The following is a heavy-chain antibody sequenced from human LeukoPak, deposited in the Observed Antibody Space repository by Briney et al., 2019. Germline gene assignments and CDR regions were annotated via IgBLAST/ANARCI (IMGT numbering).Heavy chain of an antibody. CDR1: GGSFSGYY. Sequence: PSETLSLTCAVYGGSFSGYYWSWIRQPPGKGLEWIGEINHSGSTNYNPSLKSRVTISVDTSKNQFSLKLSSVTAADTAVYYCARMSSSWFAYYFDYWGQGTLATVSS. V-gene: IGHV4-34*01. D-gene: IGHD6-13*01. J-gene: IGHJ4*02. CDR2: INHSGST. CDR3: ARMSSSWFAYYFDY.